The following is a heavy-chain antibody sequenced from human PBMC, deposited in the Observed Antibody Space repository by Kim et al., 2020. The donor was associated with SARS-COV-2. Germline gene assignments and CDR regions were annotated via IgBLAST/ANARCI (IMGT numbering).Heavy chain of an antibody. CDR2: IKQDGSEK. J-gene: IGHJ4*02. V-gene: IGHV3-7*01. Sequence: AGSLRLSCAASGFTFSSYWMSWVRQAPGKGLEWVANIKQDGSEKYYVDSVKGRFTISRDNAKNSLYLQMNSLRAEDTAVYYCARCYLQLWPDYWGQGTLVTVSS. CDR1: GFTFSSYW. D-gene: IGHD5-18*01. CDR3: ARCYLQLWPDY.